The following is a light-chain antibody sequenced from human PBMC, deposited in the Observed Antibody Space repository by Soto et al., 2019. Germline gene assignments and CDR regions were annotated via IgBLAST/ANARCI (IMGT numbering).Light chain of an antibody. J-gene: IGKJ5*01. CDR3: QQRSNWPPIT. Sequence: EIVLTQSPATLSLSPGERATLSCGASQNIRSNLAWYQQKPGQAPRLLIYETSTRAPGIPARFSGSGSGTDFTLTISSLEPEDFAVYYCQQRSNWPPITFGQGTRLEIK. V-gene: IGKV3-11*01. CDR2: ETS. CDR1: QNIRSN.